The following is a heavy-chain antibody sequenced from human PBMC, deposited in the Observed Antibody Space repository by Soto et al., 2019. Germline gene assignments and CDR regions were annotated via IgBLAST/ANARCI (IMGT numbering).Heavy chain of an antibody. CDR2: INPNSGDT. Sequence: QVQLVQSGAEVKKPGASVKVSCKASGYSFTGYYMYWGRQAPGQGLEWMGWINPNSGDTKYAQNFHGRVTMTGDTSINTAYMELSRLTSDDTAVYYCAREALPWGGTKDYWGQGTLVTVSS. D-gene: IGHD1-26*01. CDR1: GYSFTGYY. J-gene: IGHJ4*02. CDR3: AREALPWGGTKDY. V-gene: IGHV1-2*02.